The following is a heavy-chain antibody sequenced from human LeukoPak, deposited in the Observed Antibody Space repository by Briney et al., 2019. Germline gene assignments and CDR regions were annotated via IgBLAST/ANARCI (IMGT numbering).Heavy chain of an antibody. V-gene: IGHV4-61*02. CDR2: IYTSGST. J-gene: IGHJ5*02. D-gene: IGHD4-23*01. CDR3: AGEIIGMTTVVTPPRRPGFP. CDR1: GGSISSGSYY. Sequence: PSQTLSLTCTVSGGSISSGSYYWSWIRQPAGKGLEWIGRIYTSGSTNYNPSLKSRVTISVDTSKNQFSLKLSSVTAADTAVYYCAGEIIGMTTVVTPPRRPGFPWGQGTLVTVSS.